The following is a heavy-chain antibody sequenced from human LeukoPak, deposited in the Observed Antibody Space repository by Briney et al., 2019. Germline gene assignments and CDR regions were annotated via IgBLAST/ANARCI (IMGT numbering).Heavy chain of an antibody. CDR2: FYHSVIT. CDR1: GYSISRGYY. CDR3: ARKGRGPYGSVNGYFDY. Sequence: SETLSLTCTVSGYSISRGYYWGWIRQPPGKGLEWIGGFYHSVITYYNPSLKSRVTISVDTSKNQFSLKLNFVTAADTAVYYCARKGRGPYGSVNGYFDYWGQGTLVTVSS. D-gene: IGHD3-10*01. J-gene: IGHJ4*02. V-gene: IGHV4-38-2*02.